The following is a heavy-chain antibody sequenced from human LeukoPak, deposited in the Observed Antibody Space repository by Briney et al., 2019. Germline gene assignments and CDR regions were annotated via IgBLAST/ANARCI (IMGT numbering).Heavy chain of an antibody. CDR3: ARYYDKGGYYGRHDY. CDR1: GFTFSSYG. J-gene: IGHJ4*02. V-gene: IGHV3-23*01. Sequence: GGSLRLSCAASGFTFSSYGMHWVRQAPGEGLEWVSAISGRGDSAYYADSVKGRFTISRDNSENTLYLQMNSLRAEDTAVYYCARYYDKGGYYGRHDYWGQGTLVTVSS. CDR2: ISGRGDSA. D-gene: IGHD3-22*01.